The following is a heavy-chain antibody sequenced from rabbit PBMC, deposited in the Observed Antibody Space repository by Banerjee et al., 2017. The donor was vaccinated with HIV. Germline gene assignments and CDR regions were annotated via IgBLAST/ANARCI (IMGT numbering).Heavy chain of an antibody. CDR1: GFTFSNNYY. D-gene: IGHD4-1*01. CDR2: IYAGTGST. J-gene: IGHJ4*01. CDR3: ARDSGWDNAFNL. Sequence: QSLEESGGDLVKPGASLTLTCTASGFTFSNNYYMCWVRQAPGKGLEWIACIYAGTGSTYYASWAKGRFTITRSTSLNTVTLQMTSLTAADTATYFCARDSGWDNAFNLWGPGTLVTVS. V-gene: IGHV1S40*01.